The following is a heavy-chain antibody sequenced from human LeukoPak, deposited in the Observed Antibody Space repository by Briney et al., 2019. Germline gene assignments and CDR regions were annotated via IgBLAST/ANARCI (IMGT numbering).Heavy chain of an antibody. CDR3: ARRYSGTNFDY. Sequence: SETLSLTCTVSGGSISSSSYYWGWIRPPPREGLEWIGSIYYSGSTYYKPSLNSRVTISVDTSKHQPSLKLTSVTAADTPVYYCARRYSGTNFDYWGQGTLVTVSS. CDR1: GGSISSSSYY. V-gene: IGHV4-39*01. D-gene: IGHD1-26*01. J-gene: IGHJ4*02. CDR2: IYYSGST.